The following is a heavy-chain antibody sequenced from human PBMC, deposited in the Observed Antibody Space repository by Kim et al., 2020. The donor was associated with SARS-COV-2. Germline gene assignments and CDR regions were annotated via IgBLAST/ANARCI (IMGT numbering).Heavy chain of an antibody. CDR1: GFTFSSYS. CDR3: ASVLVAGDPAQFDY. Sequence: RSLRLSCAASGFTFSSYSMNWVRQAPGKGLEWVSSISSSSSYIYYADSVKGRFTISRDNAKNSLYLQMNSLRAEDTAVYYCASVLVAGDPAQFDYWGQGTLVTVSS. D-gene: IGHD2-15*01. V-gene: IGHV3-21*01. CDR2: ISSSSSYI. J-gene: IGHJ4*02.